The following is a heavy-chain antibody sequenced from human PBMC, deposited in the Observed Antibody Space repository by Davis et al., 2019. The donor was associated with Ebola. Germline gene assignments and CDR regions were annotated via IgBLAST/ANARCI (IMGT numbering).Heavy chain of an antibody. CDR1: GFTFGNYA. V-gene: IGHV3-23*01. Sequence: GGSLRLSCAASGFTFGNYAMSWVRQAPGKGLEWVSGISGRGTNTLYIDSVKGRFTISRDNSKSSLYLQMNSLRAEDTATYFCVKDVGSGYSSSWYYFKDWGQGALVTVSS. J-gene: IGHJ4*02. CDR2: ISGRGTNT. CDR3: VKDVGSGYSSSWYYFKD. D-gene: IGHD6-13*01.